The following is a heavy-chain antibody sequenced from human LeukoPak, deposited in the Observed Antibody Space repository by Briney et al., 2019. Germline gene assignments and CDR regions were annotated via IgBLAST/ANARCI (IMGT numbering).Heavy chain of an antibody. CDR3: ARGGYSYGFTGDY. J-gene: IGHJ4*02. CDR1: GYTFTSYG. CDR2: INAYSGNT. V-gene: IGHV1-18*04. Sequence: GSVKVSCKASGYTFTSYGLNWVRQAPGQGVEWMGWINAYSGNTNYPQELQGRVTMTTDTSTSTAYMELRSLRSDDTAVYYCARGGYSYGFTGDYWGQGTLVTVSS. D-gene: IGHD5-18*01.